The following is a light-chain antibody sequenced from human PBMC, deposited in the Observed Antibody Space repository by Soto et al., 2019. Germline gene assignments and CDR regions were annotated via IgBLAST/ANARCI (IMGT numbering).Light chain of an antibody. Sequence: QSVLTQPASVSGSPGQSITISCTGTSNDVGDYNYVSWYQQHPGKAPKLMIYEVNNRPSGVSNRFSGSKSDNTASLTISGLQAEDEADYYCSSYTSTSRIFGGGTKVTVL. CDR3: SSYTSTSRI. CDR2: EVN. CDR1: SNDVGDYNY. V-gene: IGLV2-14*01. J-gene: IGLJ2*01.